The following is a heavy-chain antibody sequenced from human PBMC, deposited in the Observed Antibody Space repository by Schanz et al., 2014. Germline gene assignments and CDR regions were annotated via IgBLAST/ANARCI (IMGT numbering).Heavy chain of an antibody. CDR1: GGTFSTYP. D-gene: IGHD6-19*01. CDR2: IIPIHGIV. Sequence: QVQLVQSGAEVKKPGSSMKVSCKASGGTFSTYPINWLRQAPGQGLEWMGRIIPIHGIVNYAQRFQDRVRITADKSTSTAYMELSSLRADDTAVYYCARGGYSSGLYDRVIAHFDYWGQGTLVTVSS. J-gene: IGHJ4*03. V-gene: IGHV1-69*02. CDR3: ARGGYSSGLYDRVIAHFDY.